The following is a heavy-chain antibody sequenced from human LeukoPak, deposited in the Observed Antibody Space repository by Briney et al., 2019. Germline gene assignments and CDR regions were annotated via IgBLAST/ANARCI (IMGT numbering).Heavy chain of an antibody. CDR3: ARLKFYDSTGYSPVYYMDV. D-gene: IGHD3-22*01. J-gene: IGHJ6*03. V-gene: IGHV4-4*07. Sequence: PSETLSLTCTVSGGSSISNYWSWIRQSAGTGLEWIGRIYGSGITDYNPSLKSRVTMSLDTSRKQFSLRLTSVTAADTAVYYCARLKFYDSTGYSPVYYMDVWGKGTTVSVFS. CDR1: GGSSISNY. CDR2: IYGSGIT.